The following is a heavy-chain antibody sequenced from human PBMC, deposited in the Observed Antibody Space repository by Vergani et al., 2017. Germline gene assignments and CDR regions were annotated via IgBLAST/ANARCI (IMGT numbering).Heavy chain of an antibody. CDR1: GYTFTSYY. CDR2: INPSGGST. D-gene: IGHD5-12*01. J-gene: IGHJ4*02. CDR3: ARDGGGIVATIPDDY. Sequence: QVQLVQSGAEVKKPGASVKVSCKASGYTFTSYYMHWVRQAPGQGLEWMGIINPSGGSTSYAQKFQGRVTMTRDTSTSTVYMELSSLRSEDTAVYYCARDGGGIVATIPDDYWGQGTLVTVSS. V-gene: IGHV1-46*01.